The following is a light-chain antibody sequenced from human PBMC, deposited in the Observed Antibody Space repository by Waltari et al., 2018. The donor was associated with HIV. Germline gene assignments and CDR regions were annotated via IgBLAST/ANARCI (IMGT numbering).Light chain of an antibody. V-gene: IGLV3-21*02. Sequence: SYVLTQAPSVSVAPGQTARITCGGNNIGSRSVHWYQQKPGQAPVLVVYDDSDRPSGIPERFSGFNSENTATLTISRVGAGDEADYYCQVWDNTINHVIFGGGTKLTVL. CDR2: DDS. J-gene: IGLJ2*01. CDR3: QVWDNTINHVI. CDR1: NIGSRS.